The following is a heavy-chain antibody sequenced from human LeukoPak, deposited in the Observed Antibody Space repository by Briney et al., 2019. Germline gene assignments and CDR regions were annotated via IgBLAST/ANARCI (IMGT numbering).Heavy chain of an antibody. D-gene: IGHD3-10*01. CDR1: GYTFTSYG. V-gene: IGHV1-18*01. CDR3: ARDSEVRRNLWHY. CDR2: ISAYNGNT. J-gene: IGHJ4*02. Sequence: ALVKVSCKASGYTFTSYGISWVRQAPGQGLEWMGWISAYNGNTNYAQKLQGRVTMTTDPSTSTAYMELSSLRSEDTAVYYCARDSEVRRNLWHYWGQGTLVTVSS.